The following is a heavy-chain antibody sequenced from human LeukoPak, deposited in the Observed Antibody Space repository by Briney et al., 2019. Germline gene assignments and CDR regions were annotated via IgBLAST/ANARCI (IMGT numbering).Heavy chain of an antibody. V-gene: IGHV3-48*02. CDR1: GLSLSISG. CDR2: ISSSSDLM. J-gene: IGHJ4*02. Sequence: GGSLRLFCEASGLSLSISGMNWVRQAPGEGLEWVSYISSSSDLMSYVASVKGRFTVSRDNAKNSLFLQMNSLRDEDTAVYYCARVLRGLYNLGDWGQGTLVTVSS. D-gene: IGHD3-10*01. CDR3: ARVLRGLYNLGD.